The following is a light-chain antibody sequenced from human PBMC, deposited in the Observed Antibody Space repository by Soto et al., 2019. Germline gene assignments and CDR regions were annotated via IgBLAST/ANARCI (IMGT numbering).Light chain of an antibody. CDR3: SSYTSSSTYV. CDR2: DVS. J-gene: IGLJ1*01. CDR1: SSDVCGDNY. V-gene: IGLV2-14*03. Sequence: QSALTQPASVYGAPGQSIAISCTGISSDVCGDNYVSWYQHHPGKAPKLMVYDVSNRPSGVSNRFSGSKSGNTASLTISGLQAEDEADYYCSSYTSSSTYVFGTGTKATVL.